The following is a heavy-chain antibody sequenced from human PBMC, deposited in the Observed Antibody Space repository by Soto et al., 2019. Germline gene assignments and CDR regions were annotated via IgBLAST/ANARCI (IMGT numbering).Heavy chain of an antibody. Sequence: QVQLVQSGPEVKKPGASVQVSCEASGYTFTSYYMNWVRQAPGQGLEWMGIINPGGGSTTYAQQFQGRVTMTRATSTSTVYLELSSLRSEDKAVYYCARVGCSSSSCYAGGWFDPWGQGTLVTVSS. CDR2: INPGGGST. CDR3: ARVGCSSSSCYAGGWFDP. V-gene: IGHV1-46*01. D-gene: IGHD2-2*01. CDR1: GYTFTSYY. J-gene: IGHJ5*02.